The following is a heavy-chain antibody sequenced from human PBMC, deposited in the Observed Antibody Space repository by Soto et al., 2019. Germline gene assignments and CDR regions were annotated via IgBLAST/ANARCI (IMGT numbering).Heavy chain of an antibody. V-gene: IGHV3-48*02. Sequence: GSLRLSCAASGFTFSSYRVNWVRQAPGKGLEWISYISTTSSSIYYADSVKGRFTISRDNAKNSLFLQMNSLRDEDTAVYYCARKGVAFDYWGQGALVTVSS. D-gene: IGHD3-3*01. CDR1: GFTFSSYR. J-gene: IGHJ4*02. CDR2: ISTTSSSI. CDR3: ARKGVAFDY.